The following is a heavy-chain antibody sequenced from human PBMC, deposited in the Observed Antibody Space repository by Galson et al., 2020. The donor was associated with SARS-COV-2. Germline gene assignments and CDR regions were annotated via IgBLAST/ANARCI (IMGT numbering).Heavy chain of an antibody. CDR1: GFTFRNYV. CDR2: ISSDGRNN. CDR3: ASGGEWELPCDFDY. D-gene: IGHD1-26*01. J-gene: IGHJ4*02. V-gene: IGHV3-30*04. Sequence: GGSLRLSCAASGFTFRNYVMHWVRQAPAKGPEGVAVISSDGRNNFYADSLKGRFTISRDNSKSTLYLKMNSLRTEDTAVYYCASGGEWELPCDFDYWGQGTLFTVSS.